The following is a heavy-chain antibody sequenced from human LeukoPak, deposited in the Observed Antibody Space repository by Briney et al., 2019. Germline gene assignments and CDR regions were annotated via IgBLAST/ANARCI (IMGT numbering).Heavy chain of an antibody. J-gene: IGHJ4*02. CDR1: GGSISSGSYY. D-gene: IGHD3-10*01. CDR2: IYTSGST. V-gene: IGHV4-61*02. Sequence: SESLSLTCTVSGGSISSGSYYWSWIRQPAGKGLEWIGRIYTSGSTNYNPSLKSRVTISVDTSKNQFSLKLGSVTAADTAVYYCARSSGVYGSEYYFDYWGQGTLVTVSS. CDR3: ARSSGVYGSEYYFDY.